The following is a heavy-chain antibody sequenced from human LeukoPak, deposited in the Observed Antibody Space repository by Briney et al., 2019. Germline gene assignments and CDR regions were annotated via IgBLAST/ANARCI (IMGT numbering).Heavy chain of an antibody. D-gene: IGHD3-10*01. Sequence: GESLKISCKGSGYSFTSYWIGWVRQMPGKGREWMGIIYPGDSDTRYSPSFQGQVTISADKSISTAYLQWSSLKASDTAMYYCAKSMVRGVITQDFDYWGQGTLVTVSS. CDR3: AKSMVRGVITQDFDY. V-gene: IGHV5-51*01. CDR2: IYPGDSDT. CDR1: GYSFTSYW. J-gene: IGHJ4*02.